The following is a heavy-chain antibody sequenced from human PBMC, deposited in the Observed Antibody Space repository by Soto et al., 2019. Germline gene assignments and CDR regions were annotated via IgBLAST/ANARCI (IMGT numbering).Heavy chain of an antibody. V-gene: IGHV3-23*01. Sequence: GGSLTLSCAASGFTFSSYAMSWVRQAPGKGLEWVSAISGSGGSTYYADSVKGRFTISRDNSKNTLYLQLNSLRAADTAVYYCAKDTGGRRSAFDAFDIWGQGTMVTVSS. CDR2: ISGSGGST. D-gene: IGHD1-26*01. J-gene: IGHJ3*02. CDR1: GFTFSSYA. CDR3: AKDTGGRRSAFDAFDI.